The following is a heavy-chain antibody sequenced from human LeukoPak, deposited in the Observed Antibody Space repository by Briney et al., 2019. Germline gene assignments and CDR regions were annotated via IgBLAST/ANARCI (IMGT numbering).Heavy chain of an antibody. CDR1: GYTFTSYG. CDR2: ISAYNGNT. Sequence: ASVKVSCKASGYTFTSYGISWVRQAPGQGLEWMGWISAYNGNTNYAQKLQGRVTMTTDTSTSTAYMELRSLRSDDTAVYYCARDGPITMIVVVISGDYYYGMGVWGQGTTVTVSS. D-gene: IGHD3-22*01. J-gene: IGHJ6*02. CDR3: ARDGPITMIVVVISGDYYYGMGV. V-gene: IGHV1-18*01.